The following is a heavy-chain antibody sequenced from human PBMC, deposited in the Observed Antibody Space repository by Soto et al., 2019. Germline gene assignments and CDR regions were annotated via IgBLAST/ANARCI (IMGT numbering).Heavy chain of an antibody. V-gene: IGHV5-51*01. CDR2: IYPGDSDT. J-gene: IGHJ5*02. CDR1: GYSFTSYW. D-gene: IGHD4-4*01. CDR3: PTYYSFSSNYDSSVNWLEP. Sequence: GESLKISCKGSGYSFTSYWIGWVRQMPGKGLEWMGIIYPGDSDTRYSPSFQGQVTISADKSISTAYLQWSSLKASDTAMYYCPTYYSFSSNYDSSVNWLEPWGQGPRVSVSS.